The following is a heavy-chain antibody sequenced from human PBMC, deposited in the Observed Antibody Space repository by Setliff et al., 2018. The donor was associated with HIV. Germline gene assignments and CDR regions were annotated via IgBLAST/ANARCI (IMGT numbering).Heavy chain of an antibody. Sequence: GESLTISCEASGFTFSDYSMNWVRQAPGKGLEWISYISSISTTTHYADSVKGRFTITRDNAKDSLYLQMNSLRAEDTAVYFCARPHYYDSNGYYQAFDNWGQGTPVTSPQ. CDR2: ISSISTTT. CDR1: GFTFSDYS. D-gene: IGHD3-22*01. CDR3: ARPHYYDSNGYYQAFDN. V-gene: IGHV3-48*01. J-gene: IGHJ4*02.